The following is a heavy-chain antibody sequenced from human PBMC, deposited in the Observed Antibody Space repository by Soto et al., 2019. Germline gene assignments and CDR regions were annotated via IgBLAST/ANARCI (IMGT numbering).Heavy chain of an antibody. CDR1: GFTFSNAW. CDR3: TTVTFDFWSGYYRYY. CDR2: IKSKTDGGTT. J-gene: IGHJ4*02. D-gene: IGHD3-3*01. V-gene: IGHV3-15*01. Sequence: EVQLEESGGGLVKPGGSLRLSCAASGFTFSNAWMSWVRQAPGKGLEWVGRIKSKTDGGTTDYAAPVKGRFTISRDDSKNTLYLQMNSLKTEDTAVYYCTTVTFDFWSGYYRYYWGQGTLVTVSS.